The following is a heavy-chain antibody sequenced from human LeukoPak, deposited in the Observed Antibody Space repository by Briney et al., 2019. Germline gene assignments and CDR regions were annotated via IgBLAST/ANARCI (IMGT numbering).Heavy chain of an antibody. CDR3: AKDSHSKFSSYCRGGCFYSTFDY. D-gene: IGHD2-15*01. Sequence: SGGSLRLSCAASGFTFSSYGIHCVRQAPGKGLEWVAFISYDGTDQYYADAVKGRFTISRDNSENALYLQMNSLRPEDTAIYYCAKDSHSKFSSYCRGGCFYSTFDYWGRGALVTVSS. J-gene: IGHJ4*02. CDR2: ISYDGTDQ. V-gene: IGHV3-30*18. CDR1: GFTFSSYG.